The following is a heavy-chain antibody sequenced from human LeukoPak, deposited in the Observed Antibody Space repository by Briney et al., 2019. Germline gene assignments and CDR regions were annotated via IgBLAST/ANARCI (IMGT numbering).Heavy chain of an antibody. CDR2: ISAYNGNT. V-gene: IGHV1-18*01. CDR3: ARLSHSSYVLRWFDP. Sequence: ASVKVSCKASGYTFTSYGISWVRQAPGQGLEWMGWISAYNGNTNYAQKLQGRVTMTTDTSTSTAYMELRSLRSDDTAVYYCARLSHSSYVLRWFDPWGQGTLVTVSS. J-gene: IGHJ5*02. D-gene: IGHD5-18*01. CDR1: GYTFTSYG.